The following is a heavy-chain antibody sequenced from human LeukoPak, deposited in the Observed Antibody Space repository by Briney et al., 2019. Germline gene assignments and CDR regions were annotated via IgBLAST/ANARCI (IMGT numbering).Heavy chain of an antibody. D-gene: IGHD4-23*01. J-gene: IGHJ4*02. CDR3: ARGGNSALWY. Sequence: GGSLRFSCAASGFTVSSNYMSGVRQAPGKGLEWVSVIYSGGSTYHADSVKGRFTISRDNSKNTLYLQMNSLRAEDTAVYYCARGGNSALWYWGQGTLVTVSS. V-gene: IGHV3-53*01. CDR2: IYSGGST. CDR1: GFTVSSNY.